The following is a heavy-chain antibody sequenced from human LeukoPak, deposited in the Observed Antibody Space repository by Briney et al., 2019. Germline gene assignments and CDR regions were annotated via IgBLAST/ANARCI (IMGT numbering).Heavy chain of an antibody. D-gene: IGHD1-1*01. CDR2: ISGSGGST. J-gene: IGHJ6*02. CDR3: AKVGYNWNDVTGIYYYYGMDV. CDR1: GFTLSNYA. Sequence: GGSLRLSCAVSGFTLSNYAMSWARQAPGKGLEWVSAISGSGGSTYYADSVKGRFTISRDNSKNTLYLQMNSLRAEDTAVYYCAKVGYNWNDVTGIYYYYGMDVWGQGTTVTVSS. V-gene: IGHV3-23*01.